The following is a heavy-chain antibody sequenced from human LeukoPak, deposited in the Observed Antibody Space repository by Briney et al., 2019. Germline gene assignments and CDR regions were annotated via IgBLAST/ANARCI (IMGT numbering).Heavy chain of an antibody. Sequence: GSLTLSCAASGFTFSSYSMNWIRQPPGKGLEWIGEINHSGSTNYNPSLKSRVTISVDTSKNQFSLKLSSVTAADTAVYYCARAGRLLTPFDYWGQGTLVTVSS. CDR1: GFTFSSYS. CDR3: ARAGRLLTPFDY. CDR2: INHSGST. D-gene: IGHD2-21*01. V-gene: IGHV4-34*01. J-gene: IGHJ4*02.